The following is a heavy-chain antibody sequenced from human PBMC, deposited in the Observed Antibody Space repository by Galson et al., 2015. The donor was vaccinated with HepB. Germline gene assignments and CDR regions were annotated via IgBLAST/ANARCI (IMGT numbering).Heavy chain of an antibody. CDR1: GFTFSSYG. Sequence: SLRLSCAASGFTFSSYGMHWVRQAPGKGLEWVAVIWYDGSNKYYADSVKGRFTISRDNSKNTLYLQMNSLRAEDTAVYYCARIDSDYYDSSGYFDYYGMDVWGQGTTVTVSS. V-gene: IGHV3-33*01. D-gene: IGHD3-22*01. CDR3: ARIDSDYYDSSGYFDYYGMDV. CDR2: IWYDGSNK. J-gene: IGHJ6*02.